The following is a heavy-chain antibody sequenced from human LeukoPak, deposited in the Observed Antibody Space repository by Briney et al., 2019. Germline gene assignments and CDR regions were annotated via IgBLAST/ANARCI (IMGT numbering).Heavy chain of an antibody. D-gene: IGHD3-10*01. CDR2: IYYSGST. J-gene: IGHJ4*02. Sequence: PSETLSLTCTVSGGSISSSSYYWGWIRQPPGKGLEWIGSIYYSGSTYYNPSLKSRVTISVDTSKNQFSLKLSSVTAADTAVYYCARDRGKLWFGESRYFDYWGQGTLVTVSA. CDR3: ARDRGKLWFGESRYFDY. V-gene: IGHV4-39*07. CDR1: GGSISSSSYY.